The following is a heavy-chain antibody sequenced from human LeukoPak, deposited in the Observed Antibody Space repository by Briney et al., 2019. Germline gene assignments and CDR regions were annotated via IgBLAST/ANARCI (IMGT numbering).Heavy chain of an antibody. Sequence: PSETLSLTCTVSGDSINNNYWSWIRQPPGKGLEWIGYIYNSGSTKYNPSLESRVTISVDMSKNQFSLKLNSVTAADTAVYYCVRVQADGHSDIWGQGTMVTVSS. D-gene: IGHD5-24*01. V-gene: IGHV4-59*01. CDR3: VRVQADGHSDI. J-gene: IGHJ3*02. CDR2: IYNSGST. CDR1: GDSINNNY.